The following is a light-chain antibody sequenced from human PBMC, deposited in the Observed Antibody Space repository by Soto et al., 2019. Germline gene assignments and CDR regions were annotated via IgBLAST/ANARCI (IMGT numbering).Light chain of an antibody. CDR2: PAS. V-gene: IGKV1-12*01. Sequence: DIRMTQSPSSVSSYVGDTVAITVRASQGISDWIAWYQQMPGKATKLLISPASSLQSGVPSRFSGGGSGTDFSLTIYSLQSEDSATYYCQQAFSFPFTFGPGTKVDIK. J-gene: IGKJ3*01. CDR3: QQAFSFPFT. CDR1: QGISDW.